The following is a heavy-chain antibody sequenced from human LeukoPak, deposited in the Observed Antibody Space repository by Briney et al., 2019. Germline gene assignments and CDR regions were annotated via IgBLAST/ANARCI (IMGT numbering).Heavy chain of an antibody. CDR3: ARSDYYYYGMDV. Sequence: PSQTLSLTCTVSGGSISSGSYYWSWIRQPAGKGLEWIGRIYTSGSTNYNPSLKSRVTISVDTSKNQFSLNLTSVTAADTAVYYCARSDYYYYGMDVWGQGTTVTVSS. CDR2: IYTSGST. V-gene: IGHV4-61*02. CDR1: GGSISSGSYY. J-gene: IGHJ6*02.